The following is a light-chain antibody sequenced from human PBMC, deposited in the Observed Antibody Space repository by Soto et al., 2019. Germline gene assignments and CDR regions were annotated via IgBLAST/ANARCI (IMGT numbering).Light chain of an antibody. V-gene: IGKV1-5*01. CDR2: DAS. CDR3: QQYNRYYT. J-gene: IGKJ2*01. Sequence: DIQMTQSPSTLSASVGDRVTITCRASQSISSWLAWYQQKPGKAPKLLIYDASNLESGVPSRFSGSGSGTEFTLTISSLQPDDFATYYCQQYNRYYTFGXXX. CDR1: QSISSW.